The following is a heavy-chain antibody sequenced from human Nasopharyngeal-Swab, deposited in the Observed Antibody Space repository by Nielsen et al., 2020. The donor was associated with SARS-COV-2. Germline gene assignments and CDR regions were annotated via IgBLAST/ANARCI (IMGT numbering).Heavy chain of an antibody. CDR2: INPGNGNT. Sequence: WVRQAPGQRLEWMGWINPGNGNTKYSQEFQGRVTITRDTSASTAYMELSSLRSEDTAIYYCARDLGGYYYYMDVWGKGTTVTVSS. CDR3: ARDLGGYYYYMDV. V-gene: IGHV1-3*01. J-gene: IGHJ6*03. D-gene: IGHD3-16*01.